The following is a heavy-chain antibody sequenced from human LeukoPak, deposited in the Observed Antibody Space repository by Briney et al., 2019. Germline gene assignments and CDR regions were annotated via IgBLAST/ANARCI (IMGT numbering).Heavy chain of an antibody. D-gene: IGHD3-22*01. CDR2: IRYDGSNK. Sequence: GGSLRLSCAASGFTFSSYGMHWVRQAPGKGLEWGAFIRYDGSNKYYAESAKGRFTTARDNSTNTMYLQMNSLRAEDTAVYNCAKTMSPYYYDSSGFWGQGTLVTVSS. J-gene: IGHJ4*02. CDR1: GFTFSSYG. V-gene: IGHV3-30*02. CDR3: AKTMSPYYYDSSGF.